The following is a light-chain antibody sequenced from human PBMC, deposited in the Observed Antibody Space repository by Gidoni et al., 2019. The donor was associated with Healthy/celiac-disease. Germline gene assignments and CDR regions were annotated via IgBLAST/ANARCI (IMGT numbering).Light chain of an antibody. J-gene: IGKJ1*01. V-gene: IGKV3-11*01. CDR1: QNVGSY. CDR3: QQRSNWPLWT. Sequence: EIVLTPSPATLSLSPGERATTSCRASQNVGSYLAWYQQKPGQAPRLLIYDASNRATGIPARFSGSGSGTDFTITISSLEPEDLAVYYCQQRSNWPLWTFXHXTKVEIK. CDR2: DAS.